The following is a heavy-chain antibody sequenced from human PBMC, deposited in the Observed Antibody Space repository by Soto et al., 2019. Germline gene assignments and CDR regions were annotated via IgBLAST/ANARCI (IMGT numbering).Heavy chain of an antibody. CDR3: ARESTVTAMVHKLYYYSYYGMDF. J-gene: IGHJ6*02. V-gene: IGHV1-2*02. CDR1: GYTFTGYY. CDR2: INPNSGGT. D-gene: IGHD5-18*01. Sequence: ASVKVSCKASGYTFTGYYMHWVRQAPGQGLEWMGWINPNSGGTNYAQKFQGRVTMTRDTSIITAYMELSRLRSDDTAVYSCARESTVTAMVHKLYYYSYYGMDFWGQGTTVTVSS.